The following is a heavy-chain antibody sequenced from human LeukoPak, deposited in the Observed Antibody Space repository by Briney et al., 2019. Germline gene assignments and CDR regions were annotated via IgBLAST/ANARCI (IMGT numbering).Heavy chain of an antibody. CDR3: ARGEDTAMAPLLDY. J-gene: IGHJ4*02. Sequence: GGSLRLSCAASGFTFSSYNMNWVREAPGKGLEWVSYISRSSSTTYYADSVKGRFTISRDNAKNSLYLQMNSLRDEDTAVYYCARGEDTAMAPLLDYWGQGTLVTVSS. CDR1: GFTFSSYN. V-gene: IGHV3-48*02. CDR2: ISRSSSTT. D-gene: IGHD5-18*01.